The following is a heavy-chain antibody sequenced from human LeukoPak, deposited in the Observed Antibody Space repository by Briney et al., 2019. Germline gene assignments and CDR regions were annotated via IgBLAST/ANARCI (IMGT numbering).Heavy chain of an antibody. J-gene: IGHJ4*02. CDR3: ARHTASYYDSSGYGFDY. D-gene: IGHD3-22*01. V-gene: IGHV5-51*01. CDR1: GYSFTSHW. CDR2: IYPGDSNT. Sequence: GESLKISCKGSGYSFTSHWIGWVRQMPGKGLEWMGIIYPGDSNTRYSPSFQGQVTISADKSISTAYLQWSSLKASDTAMYYCARHTASYYDSSGYGFDYWGQGTLVTVSS.